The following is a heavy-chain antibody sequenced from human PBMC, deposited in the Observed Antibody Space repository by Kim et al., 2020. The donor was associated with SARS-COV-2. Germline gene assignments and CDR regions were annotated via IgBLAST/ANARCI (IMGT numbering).Heavy chain of an antibody. J-gene: IGHJ2*01. CDR1: GFTFSSYG. CDR2: ISYDGSNK. Sequence: GGSLRLSCAASGFTFSSYGMHWVRQAPGKGLEWVAVISYDGSNKYYADSVKGRFTISRDNSKNTLYLQMNSLRAEDTAVYYCANAGAEFDLNWYFDLWGR. D-gene: IGHD7-27*01. CDR3: ANAGAEFDLNWYFDL. V-gene: IGHV3-30*18.